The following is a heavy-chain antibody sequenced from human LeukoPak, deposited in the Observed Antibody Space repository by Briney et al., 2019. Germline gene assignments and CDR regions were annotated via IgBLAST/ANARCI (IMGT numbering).Heavy chain of an antibody. CDR2: IYYSGST. CDR3: ARTQPPYIAAAGGFDY. J-gene: IGHJ4*02. V-gene: IGHV4-59*01. Sequence: KGLEWIGYIYYSGSTNYNPSLKSRVTISVDTSKNQFSLKLSSVTAADTAVYYCARTQPPYIAAAGGFDYWGQGTLVTVSS. D-gene: IGHD6-13*01.